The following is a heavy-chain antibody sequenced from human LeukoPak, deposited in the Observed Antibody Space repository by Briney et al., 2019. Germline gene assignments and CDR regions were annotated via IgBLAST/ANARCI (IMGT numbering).Heavy chain of an antibody. J-gene: IGHJ4*02. CDR3: ARRGYCSGNSSYHYDS. Sequence: GEPLKISCKSSGYRFISYWIGWVRQMPGKGPEWMGTIYPGDSNTRYSPSFQGQVTISVDKSIDTAYLQWSSLKASDSAIYYCARRGYCSGNSSYHYDSWGQGTLVTVSS. CDR2: IYPGDSNT. D-gene: IGHD2-15*01. CDR1: GYRFISYW. V-gene: IGHV5-51*01.